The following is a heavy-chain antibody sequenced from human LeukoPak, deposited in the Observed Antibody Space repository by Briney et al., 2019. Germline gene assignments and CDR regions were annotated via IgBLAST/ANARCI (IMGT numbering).Heavy chain of an antibody. D-gene: IGHD6-19*01. CDR1: GFTFSSYS. CDR3: AKGKDDSSGWYFFY. CDR2: VSGSGGST. J-gene: IGHJ4*02. Sequence: GGSLRLSCAASGFTFSSYSMNWVRQAPGKGLEWVPAVSGSGGSTYYADSVKGRFTISRDNSKNTLYLQMNSLSAEDTAVYYCAKGKDDSSGWYFFYWGQGTLVTVSS. V-gene: IGHV3-23*01.